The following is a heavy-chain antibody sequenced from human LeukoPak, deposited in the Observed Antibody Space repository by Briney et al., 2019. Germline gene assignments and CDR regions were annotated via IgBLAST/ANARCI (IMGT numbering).Heavy chain of an antibody. Sequence: GGSLRLSCAASGVTVSNNFMLWVRQAPGKGLEWVSLIYSGGDTHHADSVKGRFTISRDKSKNTLYLQMNDLRPEDTAVYYCARDPPAVAINTYGWGQGTLVTVSS. CDR2: IYSGGDT. J-gene: IGHJ4*02. V-gene: IGHV3-66*01. CDR3: ARDPPAVAINTYG. D-gene: IGHD2-15*01. CDR1: GVTVSNNF.